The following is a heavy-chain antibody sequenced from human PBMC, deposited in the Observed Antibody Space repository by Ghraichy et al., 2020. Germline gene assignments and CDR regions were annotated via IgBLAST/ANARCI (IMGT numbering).Heavy chain of an antibody. CDR3: ARGHGGTFAH. Sequence: SETLSLTCAVSGDSIGSRAYSWNWLRQPTGKGLEWIGSISHGGDTSYNSSLRSRATVSVDRSANQFSLRLSSVSAADTAVYYCARGHGGTFAHWGQGTLVTVSS. CDR2: ISHGGDT. J-gene: IGHJ4*02. V-gene: IGHV4-30-2*01. CDR1: GDSIGSRAYS. D-gene: IGHD4-23*01.